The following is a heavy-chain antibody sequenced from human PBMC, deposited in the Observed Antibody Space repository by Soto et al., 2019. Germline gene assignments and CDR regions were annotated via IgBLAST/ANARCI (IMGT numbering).Heavy chain of an antibody. J-gene: IGHJ6*02. CDR2: IYWDDDK. D-gene: IGHD2-21*02. Sequence: QITLKESGPTLVKPTQTLTLTCTFSGFSLSTSGVGVGWIRQPPGKALERLALIYWDDDKRYSPSLKSRLTITKDTSKKQVVLTMTNMDPVDTATYFCTHSRCGGDCLQSYSSHYYYGMDVWGQGTTVTVSS. V-gene: IGHV2-5*02. CDR1: GFSLSTSGVG. CDR3: THSRCGGDCLQSYSSHYYYGMDV.